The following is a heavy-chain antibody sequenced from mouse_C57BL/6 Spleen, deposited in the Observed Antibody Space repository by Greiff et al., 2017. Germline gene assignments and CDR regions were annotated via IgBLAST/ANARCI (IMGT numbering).Heavy chain of an antibody. CDR2: IDPEDGET. J-gene: IGHJ3*01. Sequence: EVQLQQSGAELVKPGASVKLSCTASGFNFKDYYMHWVKQRTEQGLEWIGRIDPEDGETNYAPKFQGKATITADTSSNTAYLRLSSLTAEDAAVYASAFYYDWFAYGGQGTLVTVAA. CDR1: GFNFKDYY. D-gene: IGHD1-1*01. V-gene: IGHV14-2*01. CDR3: AFYYDWFAY.